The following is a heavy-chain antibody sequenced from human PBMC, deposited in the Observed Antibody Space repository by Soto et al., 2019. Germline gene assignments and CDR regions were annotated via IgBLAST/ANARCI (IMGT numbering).Heavy chain of an antibody. D-gene: IGHD5-12*01. Sequence: SVKVSFNASGGTFSNYAITWVRQAPGQGLEWLGRIIPIFGSANYAQKFQGRVTITAVESTTTAYMELSSLRSDDTAVYYCAKDGGKDGYFGNWFDPWGQG. CDR3: AKDGGKDGYFGNWFDP. V-gene: IGHV1-69*13. CDR2: IIPIFGSA. CDR1: GGTFSNYA. J-gene: IGHJ5*02.